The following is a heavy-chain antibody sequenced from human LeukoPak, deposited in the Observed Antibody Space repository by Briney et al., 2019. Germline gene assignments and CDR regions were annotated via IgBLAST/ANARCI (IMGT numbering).Heavy chain of an antibody. Sequence: ASVKVSCKASGYTFTGYYMHWVRQAPGQGLEWMGWNNPNSGGTNYAQKFQGRVTMTRDTSISTAYMELSRLRSDDTAVYYCTYSSSWYHFDYWGQGTLVTVSS. V-gene: IGHV1-2*02. J-gene: IGHJ4*02. CDR2: NNPNSGGT. CDR1: GYTFTGYY. D-gene: IGHD6-13*01. CDR3: TYSSSWYHFDY.